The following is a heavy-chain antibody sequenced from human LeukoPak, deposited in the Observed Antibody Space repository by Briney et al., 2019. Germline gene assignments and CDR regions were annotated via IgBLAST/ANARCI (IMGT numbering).Heavy chain of an antibody. V-gene: IGHV3-21*01. CDR3: ARAPPRCRPGYYFDY. D-gene: IGHD1-14*01. J-gene: IGHJ4*02. Sequence: PGGSLRLSCAASGFTFSSYSMNWVRQAPGKGLEWVSSISSSSSYIYYADSVKGRFTISRDNAKNSLYLQMNSLRAEDTAVYYCARAPPRCRPGYYFDYWGQGALVTVSS. CDR1: GFTFSSYS. CDR2: ISSSSSYI.